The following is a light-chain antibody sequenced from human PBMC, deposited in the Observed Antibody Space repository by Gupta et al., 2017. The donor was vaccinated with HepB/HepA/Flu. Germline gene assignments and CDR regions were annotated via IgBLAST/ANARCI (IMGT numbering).Light chain of an antibody. CDR1: QNVNNN. CDR3: QQYQIWRT. V-gene: IGKV3-15*01. Sequence: EIVMTQSPATLSVSPGERATLSCRASQNVNNNLAWYQQKAGQAPRLLIYGASTRATGIPARFSGSGYGTEFTLTISSLQSEDFAVYYCQQYQIWRTFGQGTNVEIK. J-gene: IGKJ1*01. CDR2: GAS.